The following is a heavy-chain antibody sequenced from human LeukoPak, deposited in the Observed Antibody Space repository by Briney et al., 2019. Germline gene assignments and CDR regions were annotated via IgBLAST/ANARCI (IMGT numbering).Heavy chain of an antibody. V-gene: IGHV4-59*02. Sequence: NSSETLSLTCSVSGGSVSAYYWSWIRQPPGKGLEWIGYTHHSGSANYNPSLKSRVIISVDTSKNHFSLYLSSVTAADTAVYYCARSYYDSSGYSPEGPWGQGTLVTVSS. CDR2: THHSGSA. D-gene: IGHD3-22*01. CDR3: ARSYYDSSGYSPEGP. J-gene: IGHJ5*02. CDR1: GGSVSAYY.